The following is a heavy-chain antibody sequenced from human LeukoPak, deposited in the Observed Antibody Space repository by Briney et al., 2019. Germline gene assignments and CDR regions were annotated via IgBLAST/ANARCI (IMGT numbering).Heavy chain of an antibody. CDR3: AKINSRGFSDY. CDR2: VSGSGGDT. CDR1: GFTFSSYA. D-gene: IGHD3-10*01. Sequence: PGGSLRLSCAASGFTFSSYAMNWIRQAPGKGLEWVSTVSGSGGDTKYADSVKGRFTTSRDNSKNTLSLQLNSLTAEDTAVYYCAKINSRGFSDYWGQGALVAVSP. J-gene: IGHJ4*02. V-gene: IGHV3-23*01.